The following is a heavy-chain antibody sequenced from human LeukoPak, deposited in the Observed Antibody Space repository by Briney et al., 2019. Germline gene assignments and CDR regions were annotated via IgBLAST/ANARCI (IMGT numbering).Heavy chain of an antibody. CDR1: GGSVSSGSYF. CDR2: IYYSGST. J-gene: IGHJ4*02. Sequence: PSETLSLTCTVSGGSVSSGSYFWSWIRQPPGKGLEWSGYIYYSGSTNYNPSLQSRVTISVDTSKTQFSLKLGSVTAADTAVYYCARWVITYFYDAWGQGTLVTVSS. V-gene: IGHV4-61*01. D-gene: IGHD3-22*01. CDR3: ARWVITYFYDA.